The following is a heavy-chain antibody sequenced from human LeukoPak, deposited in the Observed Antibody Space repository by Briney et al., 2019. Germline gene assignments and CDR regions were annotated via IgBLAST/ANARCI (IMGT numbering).Heavy chain of an antibody. CDR2: ISGSGGST. CDR1: GFTFSTYA. CDR3: AKDFWSGYHSGYFDY. D-gene: IGHD3-3*01. Sequence: GGSLGLSCAGSGFTFSTYAMNWVRQAPEKGLEWVSGISGSGGSTFYADSVKGRFTISRDNSKNTLYLQMNSLRAEDTAVYYCAKDFWSGYHSGYFDYWGQGTLVTVSS. J-gene: IGHJ4*02. V-gene: IGHV3-23*01.